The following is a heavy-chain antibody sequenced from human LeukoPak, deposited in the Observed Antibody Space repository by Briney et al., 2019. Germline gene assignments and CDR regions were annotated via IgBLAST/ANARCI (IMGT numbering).Heavy chain of an antibody. D-gene: IGHD3-16*01. J-gene: IGHJ4*02. CDR2: IDPSDSYT. Sequence: RGESLKISCKGSGYSFTSYWISWVRQMPGKGLEWMGRIDPSDSYTNYNPSLKSRVTISVDTSKNQFSLKLSSVTAADTAMYYCARSRAFGGVMSYWGQGTLVTVSS. CDR3: ARSRAFGGVMSY. V-gene: IGHV5-10-1*01. CDR1: GYSFTSYW.